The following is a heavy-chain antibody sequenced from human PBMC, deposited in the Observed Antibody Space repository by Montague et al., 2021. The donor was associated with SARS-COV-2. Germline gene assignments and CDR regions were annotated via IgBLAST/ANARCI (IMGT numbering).Heavy chain of an antibody. D-gene: IGHD6-19*01. CDR2: ICHNGGT. CDR1: GGSISSINW. V-gene: IGHV4-4*02. CDR3: ARTGYSSGWHSFDY. J-gene: IGHJ4*02. Sequence: SETLSLTCVVSGGSISSINWWSWFRQPPGKRLEWIGEICHNGGTNYNQSLKSRVIISVDKTKNQFSLKLSSVTAADTAVYYCARTGYSSGWHSFDYWGQGTLVTVSS.